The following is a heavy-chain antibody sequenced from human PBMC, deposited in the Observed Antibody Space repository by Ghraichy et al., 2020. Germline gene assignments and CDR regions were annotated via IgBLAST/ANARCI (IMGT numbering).Heavy chain of an antibody. Sequence: LSLTCAASGFSFSNYAMHWVRQAPGKGLEWVAVISYDGSNKYYADSVKGRFTISRDNSKNTLHLQMDSLRAEDTALYYCVRDPPGRAAAGTAPYFDYWGQGTLVTVSS. D-gene: IGHD6-13*01. CDR2: ISYDGSNK. CDR1: GFSFSNYA. V-gene: IGHV3-30*04. J-gene: IGHJ4*02. CDR3: VRDPPGRAAAGTAPYFDY.